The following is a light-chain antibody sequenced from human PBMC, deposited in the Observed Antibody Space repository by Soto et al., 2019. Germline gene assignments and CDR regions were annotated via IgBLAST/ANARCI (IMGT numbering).Light chain of an antibody. CDR3: SSYTSSTTLV. CDR1: SSDVGGYNY. J-gene: IGLJ2*01. Sequence: HSALTQPASVSGSPGQSITISCTGTSSDVGGYNYVSWYQQHPGKAPKLMIYDVSKRPSGVSNRFSGSKSGNTSSLTISGLQAEDEADYYCSSYTSSTTLVFGGGTKVTVL. CDR2: DVS. V-gene: IGLV2-14*01.